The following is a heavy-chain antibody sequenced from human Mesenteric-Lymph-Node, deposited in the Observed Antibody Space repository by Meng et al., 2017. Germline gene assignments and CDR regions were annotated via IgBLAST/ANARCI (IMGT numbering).Heavy chain of an antibody. J-gene: IGHJ3*02. D-gene: IGHD3-22*01. CDR3: ARDGVYDSSGYYLGAFDI. CDR2: IYSGGST. CDR1: GFTVSSNY. V-gene: IGHV3-53*04. Sequence: GESLKISCAASGFTVSSNYMSWVRQAPGKGLEWVSVIYSGGSTYYADSVKGRFTISRHNSKNTLYLQMNSLRAEDTAVYYCARDGVYDSSGYYLGAFDIWGQGTMVTVS.